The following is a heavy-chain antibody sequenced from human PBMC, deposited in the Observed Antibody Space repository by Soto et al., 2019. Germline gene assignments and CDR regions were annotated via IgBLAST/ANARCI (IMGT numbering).Heavy chain of an antibody. CDR3: ARVRRKPIFGVFIIPYYFDY. Sequence: KTSETLSLTCTVSGGSISSGDYYWSWIRQPPGKGLEWIGYIYYSGSTYYNPFLKSRVTISVYTSKNQFSLKLSSVTAADTAVYYCARVRRKPIFGVFIIPYYFDYWGQGTLVPVSS. CDR2: IYYSGST. D-gene: IGHD3-3*01. V-gene: IGHV4-30-4*01. CDR1: GGSISSGDYY. J-gene: IGHJ4*02.